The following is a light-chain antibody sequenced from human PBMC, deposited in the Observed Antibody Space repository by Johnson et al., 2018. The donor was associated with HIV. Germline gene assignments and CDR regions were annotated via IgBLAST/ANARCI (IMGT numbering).Light chain of an antibody. V-gene: IGLV1-51*02. CDR2: ENN. CDR3: GTWVGSLSACA. J-gene: IGLJ1*01. Sequence: QSILTQPPSVSAAPGQKVTISCSGSTSSIGNNYVSWYQHLPGTAPKLLIYENNKRPSGIHARFSGSKSGTSATLGITGLQTGDEADYYCGTWVGSLSACAFGTGTKVTVL. CDR1: TSSIGNNY.